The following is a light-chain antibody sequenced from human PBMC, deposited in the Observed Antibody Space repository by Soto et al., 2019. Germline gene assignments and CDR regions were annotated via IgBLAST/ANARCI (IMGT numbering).Light chain of an antibody. CDR3: NHYNSIPCT. Sequence: DVQIIKTTSTLSASVGDRVTITCRASQSISSWLAWYQQKPGKAPKLLIYKASSLESGVPSRFSGSGSGTEFTLTISILHSDDIAPSCFNHYNSIPCTSGQGSRVDI. CDR1: QSISSW. J-gene: IGKJ1*01. V-gene: IGKV1-5*03. CDR2: KAS.